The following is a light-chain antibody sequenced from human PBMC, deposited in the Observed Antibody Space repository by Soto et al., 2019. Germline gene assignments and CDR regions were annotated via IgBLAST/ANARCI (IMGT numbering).Light chain of an antibody. Sequence: RVMTKSPATLSLAPGQRSYLACRASQSVSTTVAWYHQKPGQAPRLLVYGASTRATGIPARFSGSGAGTDFTLTITSLQSEDFGVYFCQQYKDLPPFTSGQGTRLEI. CDR1: QSVSTT. J-gene: IGKJ5*01. V-gene: IGKV3-15*01. CDR2: GAS. CDR3: QQYKDLPPFT.